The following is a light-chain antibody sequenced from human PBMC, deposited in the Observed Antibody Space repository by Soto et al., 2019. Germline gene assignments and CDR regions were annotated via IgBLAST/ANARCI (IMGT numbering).Light chain of an antibody. V-gene: IGKV1-27*01. Sequence: DIQMTQSPSSLSASVGDRVTITCRASQGISNYLAWYQQKPGKVPKLLIYAASTLHSGVPSRFSGSGSGTDFTLTISSLQPEDVATYFCQKYFSTPRTFGQGGKVDIK. CDR2: AAS. J-gene: IGKJ1*01. CDR1: QGISNY. CDR3: QKYFSTPRT.